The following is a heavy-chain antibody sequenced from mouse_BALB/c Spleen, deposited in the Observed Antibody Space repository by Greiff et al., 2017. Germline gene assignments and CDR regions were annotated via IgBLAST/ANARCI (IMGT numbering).Heavy chain of an antibody. J-gene: IGHJ2*01. Sequence: EVKLVESGGGLVKPGGSLKLSCAASGFAFSSYDMSWVRQTPEKRLEWVAYISSGGGSTYYPDTVKGRFTISRDNAKNTLYLQMSSLKSEDTAMYYCARLDDYERGVLDYWGQGTTLTVSS. D-gene: IGHD2-4*01. CDR3: ARLDDYERGVLDY. CDR2: ISSGGGST. V-gene: IGHV5-12-1*01. CDR1: GFAFSSYD.